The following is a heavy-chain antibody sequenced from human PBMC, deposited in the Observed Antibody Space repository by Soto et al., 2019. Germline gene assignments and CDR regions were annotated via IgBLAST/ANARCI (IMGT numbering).Heavy chain of an antibody. J-gene: IGHJ6*02. CDR2: INPSGGST. Sequence: ASVKVSCKASGYTFTSYYMHWVRQAPGQGLEWMGIINPSGGSTSYAQKFQGRVTMTRDMSTSTVYMELSSLRSEDTAVYYCARVRFSFLTGYPLSAPYYYYYGMDVWGQGTTVTVSS. D-gene: IGHD3-9*01. CDR3: ARVRFSFLTGYPLSAPYYYYYGMDV. V-gene: IGHV1-46*01. CDR1: GYTFTSYY.